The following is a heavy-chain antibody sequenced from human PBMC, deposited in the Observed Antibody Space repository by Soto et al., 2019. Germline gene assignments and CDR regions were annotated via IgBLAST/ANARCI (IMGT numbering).Heavy chain of an antibody. D-gene: IGHD5-12*01. J-gene: IGHJ4*02. CDR2: IDWDDDK. CDR1: GFSLTSGVG. Sequence: QITLKESGPTLVRPPQTLTLTCTFSGFSLTSGVGVGWIRQPPGKALEWLALIDWDDDKRYTPSLKNRLTITKDPANNQVVLTMTSVGPVGTATYCCAHIDPEIVTVGGHGGFDYWGQGTLVTVSS. CDR3: AHIDPEIVTVGGHGGFDY. V-gene: IGHV2-5*02.